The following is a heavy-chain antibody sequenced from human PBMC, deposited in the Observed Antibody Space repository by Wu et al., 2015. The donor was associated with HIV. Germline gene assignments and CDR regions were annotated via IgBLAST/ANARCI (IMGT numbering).Heavy chain of an antibody. Sequence: VQLVQSGAEVKKPGASVKVSCKASGYTFTGYYMHWVRQAPGQGLEWMGWINPNSGGTNYAQKFQGRVTMTRDTSISTAYMELSRLRSDDTAVYYCATPXYYYDSSGYKHAEYFQHWGQGTLVTVSS. CDR3: ATPXYYYDSSGYKHAEYFQH. J-gene: IGHJ1*01. CDR2: INPNSGGT. V-gene: IGHV1-2*02. D-gene: IGHD3-22*01. CDR1: GYTFTGYY.